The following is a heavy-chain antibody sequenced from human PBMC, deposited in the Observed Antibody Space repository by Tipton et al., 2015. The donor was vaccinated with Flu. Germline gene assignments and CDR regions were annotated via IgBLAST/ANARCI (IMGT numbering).Heavy chain of an antibody. J-gene: IGHJ4*02. CDR2: IYSSGVT. V-gene: IGHV3-53*01. CDR1: GFIVNADY. Sequence: AVCGFIVNADYVSWVRQAPGEGLEWVSIIYSSGVTYYADSVKGRFTISRDTPKNTVYLQMNSLGVEDTAIYFCVRVIYGSFSDWGQGALVTVSS. CDR3: VRVIYGSFSD. D-gene: IGHD3-10*01.